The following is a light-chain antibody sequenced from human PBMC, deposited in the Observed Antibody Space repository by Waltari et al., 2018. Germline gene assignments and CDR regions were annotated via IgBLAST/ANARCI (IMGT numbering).Light chain of an antibody. CDR1: TLGNKY. Sequence: SYELTQPPSVSVSPGQTASITCSGDTLGNKYASWYQQKPGQSPLLVIYQDARRPSGIPGRFSGSKCGNAATLTISGTQAMDEADYYCQALGRSAWVFGGGTKLTVL. CDR2: QDA. V-gene: IGLV3-1*01. CDR3: QALGRSAWV. J-gene: IGLJ3*02.